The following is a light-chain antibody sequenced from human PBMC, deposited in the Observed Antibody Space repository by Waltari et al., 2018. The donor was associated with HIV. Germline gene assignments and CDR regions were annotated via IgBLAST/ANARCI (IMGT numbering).Light chain of an antibody. J-gene: IGLJ3*02. V-gene: IGLV1-44*01. CDR1: SSNNGSNT. CDR2: SNK. CDR3: AAWEDSLNWV. Sequence: QSVLTQPPSASGTPGQRVTIFCSGSSSNNGSNTVNWYQQLPGTAPKLLIYSNKQRPSGVPDRFSGSKSGTSASLAISGLQSEDEADYYCAAWEDSLNWVVGGGTKLTVL.